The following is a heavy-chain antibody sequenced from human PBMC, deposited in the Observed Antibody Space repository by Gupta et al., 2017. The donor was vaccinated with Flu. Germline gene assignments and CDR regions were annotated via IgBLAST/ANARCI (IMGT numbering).Heavy chain of an antibody. CDR3: ARGPNYFDY. J-gene: IGHJ4*02. CDR2: MNPNSGHT. V-gene: IGHV1-8*01. CDR1: GYTFHSYD. Sequence: QVQLVQSGAEVKKPGASVKVPCKASGYTFHSYDINWVRQPTGQGLGWMGWMNPNSGHTGYAQKFQGRVAMTGNTAIRTAYMELSSLRSEDTAVYYCARGPNYFDYWGQGTLVTVSS.